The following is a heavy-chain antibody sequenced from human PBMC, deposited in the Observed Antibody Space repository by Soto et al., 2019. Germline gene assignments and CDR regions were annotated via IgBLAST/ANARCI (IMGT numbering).Heavy chain of an antibody. CDR3: ARHGGYIFDY. J-gene: IGHJ4*02. CDR1: SGSFSGHY. CDR2: IYHGLSI. Sequence: QVQLQQWGAGLLKPSETLSLTCAVYSGSFSGHYWSWIRQPTGKDLERIGEIYHGLSIVYNPSLKSRVTTSGDTSKNQFSLKLSSVTAADTAVYYCARHGGYIFDYWGQGTLVTVSS. V-gene: IGHV4-34*01. D-gene: IGHD1-1*01.